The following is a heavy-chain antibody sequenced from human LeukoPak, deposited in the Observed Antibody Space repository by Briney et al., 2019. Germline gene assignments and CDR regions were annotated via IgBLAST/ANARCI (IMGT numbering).Heavy chain of an antibody. CDR1: GDSISSSY. CDR3: ARDRNIHGGSYFDS. D-gene: IGHD2-15*01. Sequence: SETLSLTCTVSGDSISSSYWSWIRQPPGKGLEWIGCIHYSGFTNYSPSLKRRVSISLDTSKKQFSLRLTSVTAAATAVYYCARDRNIHGGSYFDSWGQGTLVTVSS. V-gene: IGHV4-59*13. J-gene: IGHJ4*02. CDR2: IHYSGFT.